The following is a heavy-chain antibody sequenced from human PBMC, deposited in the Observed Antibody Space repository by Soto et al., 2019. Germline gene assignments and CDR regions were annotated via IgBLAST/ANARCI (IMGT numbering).Heavy chain of an antibody. CDR2: ISGTDTGT. CDR3: AKGDQFGWGAHVEF. D-gene: IGHD3-10*01. CDR1: GFSCSTHA. V-gene: IGHV3-23*01. J-gene: IGHJ4*02. Sequence: EVQLLESGGGLVQPGGSLRLSCAASGFSCSTHAMSWVRQAPGKGLEWVSLISGTDTGTWYADSVKGRFTMSRDNSKNTSSLQMNSLRAEDTAVYYCAKGDQFGWGAHVEFWGQGTLVTVSS.